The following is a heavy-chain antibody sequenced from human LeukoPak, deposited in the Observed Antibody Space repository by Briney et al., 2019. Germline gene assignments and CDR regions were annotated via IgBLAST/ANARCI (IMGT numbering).Heavy chain of an antibody. V-gene: IGHV1-8*02. Sequence: EASVKVSCKASGYTFTGYYMHWVRQATGQGLEWMRWMNPNSGNTGYAQKFQGRVTMTRNTSISTAYMELSSLRSEDTAVYYCARLHHGSYYEYDAFDIWGQGTMVTVSS. D-gene: IGHD1-26*01. CDR3: ARLHHGSYYEYDAFDI. CDR2: MNPNSGNT. J-gene: IGHJ3*02. CDR1: GYTFTGYY.